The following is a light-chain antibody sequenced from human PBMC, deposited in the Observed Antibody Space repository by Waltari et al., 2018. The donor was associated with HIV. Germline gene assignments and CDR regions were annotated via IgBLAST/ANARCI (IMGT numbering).Light chain of an antibody. CDR1: SSNIGNTY. Sequence: QSVLTQPPSVSAAPGQKVTISCAGSSSNIGNTYVTWYQPLPGTAPKLLIYDNNKRPSGIPDRFSGSKSGTSATLGITGLQTGDEADYYCGTWDSSLSAYVFGTGTKVTVL. J-gene: IGLJ1*01. CDR3: GTWDSSLSAYV. V-gene: IGLV1-51*01. CDR2: DNN.